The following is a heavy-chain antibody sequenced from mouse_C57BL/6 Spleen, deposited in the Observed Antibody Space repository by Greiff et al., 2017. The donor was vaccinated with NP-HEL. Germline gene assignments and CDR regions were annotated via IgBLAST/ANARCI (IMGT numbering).Heavy chain of an antibody. CDR1: GYAFSSYW. J-gene: IGHJ2*01. D-gene: IGHD2-4*01. CDR3: ARYYDYDGRLYFDY. CDR2: IYPGDGDT. Sequence: VKLQESGAELVKPGASVKISCKASGYAFSSYWMNWVKQRPGKGLEWIGQIYPGDGDTNYNGKFKGKATLTADKSSSTAYMQLSSLTSEDSAVYFCARYYDYDGRLYFDYWGKGTTLTVPS. V-gene: IGHV1-80*01.